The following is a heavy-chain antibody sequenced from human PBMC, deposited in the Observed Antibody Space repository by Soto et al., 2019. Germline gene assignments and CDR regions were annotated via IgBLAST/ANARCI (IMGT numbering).Heavy chain of an antibody. Sequence: EAQLLESGGGLVQPGGSLRLSCAASGFRFSTYAMSWVRQAPGKGLEWVSGISGSGGSTYYAESVKGRLTISRDNSKNTLYLQMDSLRAEDTAVYYCAKSVGAYPRNFDYWGQGTPVTVSS. V-gene: IGHV3-23*01. J-gene: IGHJ4*02. CDR3: AKSVGAYPRNFDY. CDR1: GFRFSTYA. CDR2: ISGSGGST. D-gene: IGHD3-16*01.